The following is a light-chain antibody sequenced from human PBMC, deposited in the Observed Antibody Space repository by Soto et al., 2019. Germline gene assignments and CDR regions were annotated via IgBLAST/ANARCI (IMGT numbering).Light chain of an antibody. J-gene: IGKJ1*01. CDR3: QQYGHSPPT. Sequence: IVLTQSPATLSLSPWERATLTCRASQSVSNFLAWYQHKPGQAPRLLIYAASSRATDIPDRFSGSGSGTDFTLTISRLEPEDFAMYYCQQYGHSPPTFGQGTKVDIK. CDR2: AAS. V-gene: IGKV3-20*01. CDR1: QSVSNF.